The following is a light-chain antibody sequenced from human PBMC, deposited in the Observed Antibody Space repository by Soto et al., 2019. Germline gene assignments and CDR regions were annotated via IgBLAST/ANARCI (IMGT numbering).Light chain of an antibody. V-gene: IGLV2-14*03. J-gene: IGLJ2*01. CDR2: YVS. Sequence: QSALTQPASVSGSPGQSITISCTGTSSDVGGYSYVSWYQQHPGKAPKLMIYYVSNRPSGVSNRISGSKSGNTASLTISGLQAEDEADYYCSSYTSSSTLVVFGGGTKLTVL. CDR1: SSDVGGYSY. CDR3: SSYTSSSTLVV.